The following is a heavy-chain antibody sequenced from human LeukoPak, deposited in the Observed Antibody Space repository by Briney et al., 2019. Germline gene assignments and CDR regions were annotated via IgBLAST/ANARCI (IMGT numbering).Heavy chain of an antibody. CDR3: ARGAITFGGVIGNFDC. V-gene: IGHV4-59*01. CDR2: IYYSGST. D-gene: IGHD3-16*02. CDR1: GGSISSYY. J-gene: IGHJ4*02. Sequence: SETLSLTCTVSGGSISSYYWSWIRQPPGKGLEWIGYIYYSGSTNYNPSLKSRVTISVDTSKNQFSLKLSSVTAADTAVYYCARGAITFGGVIGNFDCWGQGTLVTISS.